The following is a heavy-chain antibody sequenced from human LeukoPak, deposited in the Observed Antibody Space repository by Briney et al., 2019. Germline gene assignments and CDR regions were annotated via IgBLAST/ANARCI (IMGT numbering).Heavy chain of an antibody. D-gene: IGHD3-10*01. CDR3: ARDPSLWFGELSPHYYFDY. V-gene: IGHV3-30*04. CDR1: GFTFSSYA. J-gene: IGHJ4*02. CDR2: ISYDGSNE. Sequence: GRSLRLSCAASGFTFSSYAMHWVRQAPGKGLEWVAVISYDGSNEYYADSVKGRFTISRDNSKNTLYLQMNSLRAEDTAVYYCARDPSLWFGELSPHYYFDYWGQGTLVTVSS.